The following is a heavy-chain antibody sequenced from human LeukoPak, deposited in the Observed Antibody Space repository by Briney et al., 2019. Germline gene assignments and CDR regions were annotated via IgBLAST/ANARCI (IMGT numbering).Heavy chain of an antibody. V-gene: IGHV3-48*01. CDR1: GFTFNTYS. D-gene: IGHD6-13*01. Sequence: PGGSLRLSCAAPGFTFNTYSMNWVRQAPGKGLEWVSFISRVISTVYYADSVKGRFTISRDNAKNSMYLQMNSLRVEDTAVYYCARGSSWLDYWGQGILVTVSS. J-gene: IGHJ4*02. CDR3: ARGSSWLDY. CDR2: ISRVISTV.